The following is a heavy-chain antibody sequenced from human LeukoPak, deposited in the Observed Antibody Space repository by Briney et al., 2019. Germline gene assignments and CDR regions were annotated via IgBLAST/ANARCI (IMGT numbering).Heavy chain of an antibody. J-gene: IGHJ4*02. D-gene: IGHD6-6*01. CDR2: IYYSGST. CDR3: ARVAGAEYSSPFGTFDY. V-gene: IGHV4-59*11. CDR1: GGSISSHY. Sequence: SETLSLTCTVSGGSISSHYWSWIRQPPGKGLEWIGYIYYSGSTNYNPSLKSRVTISVDTSKNQFSLKLSAVTAADTAVYYCARVAGAEYSSPFGTFDYWGQGTLVTVSS.